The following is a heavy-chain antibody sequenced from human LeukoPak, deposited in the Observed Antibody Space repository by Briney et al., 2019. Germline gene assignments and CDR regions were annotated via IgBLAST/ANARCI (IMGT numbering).Heavy chain of an antibody. CDR1: GGTFSSYA. J-gene: IGHJ3*02. CDR2: IISIFGTA. CDR3: ARLITMVRGVIISQDAFDI. V-gene: IGHV1-69*13. Sequence: SVKVSCKASGGTFSSYAISWVRQAPGQGLEWMGGIISIFGTANYAQKFQGRVTITADESTSTAYMELSSLRSEDTAVYYCARLITMVRGVIISQDAFDIWGQGTMVTVSS. D-gene: IGHD3-10*01.